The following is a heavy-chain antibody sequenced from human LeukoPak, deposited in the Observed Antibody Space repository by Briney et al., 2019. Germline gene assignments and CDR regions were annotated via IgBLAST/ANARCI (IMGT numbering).Heavy chain of an antibody. D-gene: IGHD6-13*01. V-gene: IGHV3-23*01. Sequence: GGSLRLSCAASGFTFGNYAMTWVRQAPGKGLEWVSAISGSGGIAYYAEPVKGRFTISRDNSKNMVYLQMHSLTAEDTAVYLCAKERIAAASDYYYGVDVWGQGTTVTVSS. CDR3: AKERIAAASDYYYGVDV. J-gene: IGHJ6*02. CDR1: GFTFGNYA. CDR2: ISGSGGIA.